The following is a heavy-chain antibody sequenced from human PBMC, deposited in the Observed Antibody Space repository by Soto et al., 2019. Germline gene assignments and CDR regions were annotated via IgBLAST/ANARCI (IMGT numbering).Heavy chain of an antibody. J-gene: IGHJ4*02. CDR2: IYWDDDK. Sequence: QITLKESGPTVVKPTETLTLTCTFSGFSLTTSGVGVGWVRQSPGKAPEWLALIYWDDDKRYSTSLKSRITITKDTSKNLVVLTMANVDLADASTYYCAPRLLRTVFGLVTKTAIYFDSWGQGTPVVVSS. CDR1: GFSLTTSGVG. D-gene: IGHD3-3*01. CDR3: APRLLRTVFGLVTKTAIYFDS. V-gene: IGHV2-5*02.